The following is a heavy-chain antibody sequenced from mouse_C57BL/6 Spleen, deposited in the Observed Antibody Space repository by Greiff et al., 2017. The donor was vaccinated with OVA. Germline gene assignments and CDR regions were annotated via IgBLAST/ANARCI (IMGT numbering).Heavy chain of an antibody. CDR2: IYPGDGDT. CDR1: GYAFSSYW. V-gene: IGHV1-80*01. J-gene: IGHJ4*01. CDR3: ASEPYDYDPYYAMDY. D-gene: IGHD2-4*01. Sequence: QVQLQQSGAELVKPGASVKISCKASGYAFSSYWMNWVKQRPGKGLEWIGQIYPGDGDTNYNGKFKGKATLTADKSSSTAYMQLSSLTSEDSAVYFCASEPYDYDPYYAMDYWGQGTSVTVSS.